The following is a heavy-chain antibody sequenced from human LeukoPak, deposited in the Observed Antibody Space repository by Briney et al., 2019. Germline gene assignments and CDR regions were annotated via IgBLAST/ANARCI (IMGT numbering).Heavy chain of an antibody. D-gene: IGHD3-10*01. CDR2: IHHNGST. Sequence: SETLSLTCAVYGGSFSGYYWSWIRQPPGKGLEWNGEIHHNGSTNNNPSLKSRVTISVDTSKHQFSLKLSPVTAADTAVYYCARVSMDLGVIMPDAFDIWGQGTMVTVSS. CDR1: GGSFSGYY. CDR3: ARVSMDLGVIMPDAFDI. V-gene: IGHV4-34*01. J-gene: IGHJ3*02.